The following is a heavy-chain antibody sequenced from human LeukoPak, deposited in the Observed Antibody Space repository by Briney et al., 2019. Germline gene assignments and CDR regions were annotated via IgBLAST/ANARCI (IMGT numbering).Heavy chain of an antibody. J-gene: IGHJ3*02. D-gene: IGHD6-13*01. V-gene: IGHV3-30-3*01. CDR2: ISYDESNK. CDR3: ARSWYSSNLGVSSFDI. Sequence: GGSLRLSCVASGFIFSGYAMHWVHQAPGKGLEWVAVISYDESNKYSADSVKGRFTISRDNSKNTLSLQMNSLRTEDTAVYYCARSWYSSNLGVSSFDIWGQGTMVTVSS. CDR1: GFIFSGYA.